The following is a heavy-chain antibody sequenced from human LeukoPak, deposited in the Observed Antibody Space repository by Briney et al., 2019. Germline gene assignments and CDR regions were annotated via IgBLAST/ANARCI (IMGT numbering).Heavy chain of an antibody. J-gene: IGHJ4*02. D-gene: IGHD3-9*01. Sequence: ASVKVSRKASGYTFTSYGISWVRQAPGQGLEWMGWISAYNGNTNYAQKLQGRVTITTDTSTSTTYMELRSLRSDDTAVYYCARVTVLRYFDWLSTGYDYWGQGTLVTVSS. CDR2: ISAYNGNT. V-gene: IGHV1-18*01. CDR3: ARVTVLRYFDWLSTGYDY. CDR1: GYTFTSYG.